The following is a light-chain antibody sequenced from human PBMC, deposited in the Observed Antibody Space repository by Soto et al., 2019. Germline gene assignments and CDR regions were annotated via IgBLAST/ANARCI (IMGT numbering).Light chain of an antibody. Sequence: DIQMTQSPSTLSASVGDKVTNTCRASQSISSWLAWYQQKPGTAPKLLIYKASTLQSGVPSRFSGSGSGTEFTLTISSLQPDDSATYYCQQYRDNWTFGQGTKVDIK. CDR3: QQYRDNWT. V-gene: IGKV1-5*03. J-gene: IGKJ1*01. CDR1: QSISSW. CDR2: KAS.